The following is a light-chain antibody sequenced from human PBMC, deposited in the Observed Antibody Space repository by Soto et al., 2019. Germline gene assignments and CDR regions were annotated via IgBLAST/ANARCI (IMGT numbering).Light chain of an antibody. CDR3: QQISSYPLT. Sequence: EFVLTQSPGTLSLSPGERATLSCRASQTVRNNYLAWYQQKPGQATRLLIYAASSRATGLADRFSGGGSGTDFTLTISRLEPEDFAVYYCQQISSYPLTFGGGTKVEIK. CDR2: AAS. CDR1: QTVRNNY. J-gene: IGKJ4*01. V-gene: IGKV3-20*01.